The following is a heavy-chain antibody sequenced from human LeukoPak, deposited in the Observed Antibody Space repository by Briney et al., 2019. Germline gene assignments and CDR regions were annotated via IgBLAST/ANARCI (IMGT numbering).Heavy chain of an antibody. CDR3: AKVRGSDDYGAAYYFDY. Sequence: GRSLRLSCAASGFTFSSYGMHWVRQAPGKGLEWVAVISYDGSNNYYADSVKGRFTISRDNSKNTLYLQMNSLRAEDTAVYYCAKVRGSDDYGAAYYFDYWGQGTLVTVSS. V-gene: IGHV3-30*18. D-gene: IGHD4-17*01. CDR2: ISYDGSNN. CDR1: GFTFSSYG. J-gene: IGHJ4*02.